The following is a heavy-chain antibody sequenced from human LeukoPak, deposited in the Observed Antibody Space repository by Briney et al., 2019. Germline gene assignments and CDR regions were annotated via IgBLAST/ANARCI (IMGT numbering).Heavy chain of an antibody. V-gene: IGHV3-23*01. J-gene: IGHJ5*02. CDR2: ISGSGGGT. D-gene: IGHD6-13*01. CDR1: GFTFSSYA. CDR3: AKFRDSSSWVWFDP. Sequence: PGGSLRLSCAASGFTFSSYAMSWVRQAPGKGLEWVSAISGSGGGTCYADSVKGRFTISRDNSKNTLYLQMNSLRAEDTAVYYCAKFRDSSSWVWFDPWGQGTLVTVSS.